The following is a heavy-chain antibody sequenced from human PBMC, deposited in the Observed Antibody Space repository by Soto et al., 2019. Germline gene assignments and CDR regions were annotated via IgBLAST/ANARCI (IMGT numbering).Heavy chain of an antibody. V-gene: IGHV1-8*01. CDR3: ARDPATATTSDNAFDI. D-gene: IGHD4-17*01. CDR1: GYTFTSYD. CDR2: MNPNSGNT. Sequence: ASVKVSCKASGYTFTSYDINWVRQATGQGLEWMGWMNPNSGNTGYAQKFQGRVTITRDTSASTTYMELSSLRSEDTAVYYCARDPATATTSDNAFDIWGQGTMVTVSS. J-gene: IGHJ3*02.